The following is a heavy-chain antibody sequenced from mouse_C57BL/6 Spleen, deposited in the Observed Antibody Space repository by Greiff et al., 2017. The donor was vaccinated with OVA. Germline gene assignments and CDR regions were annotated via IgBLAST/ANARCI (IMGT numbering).Heavy chain of an antibody. Sequence: QVQLQQSGAELARPGASVKMSCKASGYTFTSDTMHWVKQRPGQGLEWIGYINPSSGYTKYNQKFKDKATLTADKSSSTAYMQLSSLTSEDSAVYYCARSAAQATWFAYWGQGTLVTVSA. J-gene: IGHJ3*01. V-gene: IGHV1-4*01. CDR1: GYTFTSDT. CDR2: INPSSGYT. CDR3: ARSAAQATWFAY. D-gene: IGHD3-2*02.